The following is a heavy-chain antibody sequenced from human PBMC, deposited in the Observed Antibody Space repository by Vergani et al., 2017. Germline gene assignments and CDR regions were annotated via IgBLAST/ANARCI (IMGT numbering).Heavy chain of an antibody. Sequence: QVQLVESGGGVVQPGRSLRLSCAASGFTFSSYGMHWVRQAPGKGLEWVAVIWYDGSNKYYADSVKGRFTISRDNSKNTLYLQMNSLRAEDTAVYYCARGVIYYDSSCYGDYYYYYMDVWGKGTTVTVSS. D-gene: IGHD3-22*01. CDR3: ARGVIYYDSSCYGDYYYYYMDV. J-gene: IGHJ6*03. CDR1: GFTFSSYG. V-gene: IGHV3-33*01. CDR2: IWYDGSNK.